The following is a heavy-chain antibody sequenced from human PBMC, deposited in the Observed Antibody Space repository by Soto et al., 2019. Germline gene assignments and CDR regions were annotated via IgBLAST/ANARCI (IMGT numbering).Heavy chain of an antibody. CDR2: MGYNGFT. CDR1: GGPMNNYY. D-gene: IGHD3-10*01. V-gene: IGHV4-59*08. CDR3: ARQGFGELHGLGDV. J-gene: IGHJ6*02. Sequence: QVQLQESGPGLVKPSETLSLTCTISGGPMNNYYCSWFRQPRGQGLEWIGYMGYNGFTRYNPSLRRRVAISLDAAKNQVSRNLSSVTAADTALYCCARQGFGELHGLGDVWGQGITVTVSS.